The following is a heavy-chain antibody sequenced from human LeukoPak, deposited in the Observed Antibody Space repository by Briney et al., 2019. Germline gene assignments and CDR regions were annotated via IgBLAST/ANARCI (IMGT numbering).Heavy chain of an antibody. Sequence: SETLSLTCAVYGGSFSGYYWSWIRQPPGKGLEWIGEINQSGSTKYNSSLKSRVTISVDTSKNQFSLKLSSVTAADTAVYYCASGDYDDAFDIWGQGTMVTVSS. CDR2: INQSGST. CDR1: GGSFSGYY. J-gene: IGHJ3*02. CDR3: ASGDYDDAFDI. D-gene: IGHD3-22*01. V-gene: IGHV4-34*01.